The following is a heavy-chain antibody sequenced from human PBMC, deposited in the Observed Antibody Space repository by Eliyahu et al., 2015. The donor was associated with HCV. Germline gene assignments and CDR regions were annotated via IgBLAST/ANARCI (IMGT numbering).Heavy chain of an antibody. V-gene: IGHV1-18*01. CDR3: ARSLRRNIDY. J-gene: IGHJ4*02. CDR2: ISAYNGDT. D-gene: IGHD5/OR15-5a*01. CDR1: GYIFTXYG. Sequence: QVQLVQSXAEVKKPGASVKVSCXASGYIFTXYGFXWVRQAPGQGLEWMGWISAYNGDTTYAQKLQGRVTMTTDTSTNTAYMELSSLRSDDTAVYYCARSLRRNIDYWGQGTLVTVSS.